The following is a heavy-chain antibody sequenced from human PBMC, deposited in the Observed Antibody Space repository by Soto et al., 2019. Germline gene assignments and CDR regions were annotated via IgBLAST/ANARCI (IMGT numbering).Heavy chain of an antibody. J-gene: IGHJ4*02. Sequence: QVQLVQSGAEVKKPGASVKVSCKASGYTFTNYDINWVRQATGQGLEWVGWMTPISGDTGYAQNFQGRVTMTRDTPRSTALLELSSLTSEDTVVYYCARNLYNTGSFDHWGQGTLVTVSS. CDR3: ARNLYNTGSFDH. V-gene: IGHV1-8*02. CDR2: MTPISGDT. CDR1: GYTFTNYD. D-gene: IGHD3-10*01.